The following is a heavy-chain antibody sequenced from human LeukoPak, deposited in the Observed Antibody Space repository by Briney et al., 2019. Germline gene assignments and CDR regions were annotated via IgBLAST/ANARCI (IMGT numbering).Heavy chain of an antibody. Sequence: GGSLRLSCAASGFTFSSYWMSWVRQAPGKGLEWVANIKQGGSEKYYVDSVKGRFTISRDNAKNSLYLQMNSLRAEDTAVYYCARQAYYYDSSGSEPFDYWGQGTLVTVSS. CDR1: GFTFSSYW. CDR2: IKQGGSEK. V-gene: IGHV3-7*01. D-gene: IGHD3-22*01. CDR3: ARQAYYYDSSGSEPFDY. J-gene: IGHJ4*02.